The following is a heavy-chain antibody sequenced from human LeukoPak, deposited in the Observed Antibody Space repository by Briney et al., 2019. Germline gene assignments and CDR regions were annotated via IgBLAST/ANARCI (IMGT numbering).Heavy chain of an antibody. J-gene: IGHJ4*02. Sequence: GGSLRPSCAASGFTFSAYAKHWVRQAPGKGLEWVTFISPDGSNKYYADSVKGRFTISRDSSKNTLYLQMNSLRAEDTAVYYCARDRGYYDSSGYYYKGYFDYWGQGTLVTVSS. V-gene: IGHV3-30*04. D-gene: IGHD3-22*01. CDR3: ARDRGYYDSSGYYYKGYFDY. CDR2: ISPDGSNK. CDR1: GFTFSAYA.